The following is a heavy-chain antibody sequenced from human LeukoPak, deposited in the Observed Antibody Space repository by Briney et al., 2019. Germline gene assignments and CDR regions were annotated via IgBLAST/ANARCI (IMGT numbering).Heavy chain of an antibody. J-gene: IGHJ6*03. CDR1: GFTFSSYS. D-gene: IGHD3-3*01. V-gene: IGHV3-21*01. CDR3: AKDLSITIFGVVIMGYMDV. Sequence: GGSLRLSCAASGFTFSSYSMNWVRQAPGKGLEWVSSISSSSSYIYYADSVKGRFTISRDNAKNSLYLQMNSLRAEDTAVYYCAKDLSITIFGVVIMGYMDVWGKGTTVAVSS. CDR2: ISSSSSYI.